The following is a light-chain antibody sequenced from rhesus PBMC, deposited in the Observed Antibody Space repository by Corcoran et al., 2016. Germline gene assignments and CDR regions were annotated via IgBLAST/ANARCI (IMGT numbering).Light chain of an antibody. Sequence: EIVMTQSPATLSLSPGETATLSCRASESVCSYLAWYQEKPGQAPTLRVHSASFRATGIPDRVSGSGSRSEFTLTISSLEPEDVGVYHCQQYNDLWTFGQGTKVEIK. CDR1: ESVCSY. J-gene: IGKJ1*01. V-gene: IGKV3-40*03. CDR3: QQYNDLWT. CDR2: SAS.